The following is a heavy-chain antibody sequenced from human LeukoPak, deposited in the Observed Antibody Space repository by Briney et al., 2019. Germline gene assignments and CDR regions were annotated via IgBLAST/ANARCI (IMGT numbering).Heavy chain of an antibody. Sequence: SETLSLTCTVSGGSISSSSYYWGWIRQPPGKGLEWIGTIYYSGTTYYNPSLESRVTISVDTSKNQFSLNLSSVTAADTAVYYCARDPGVGGVLDSWGQGTLVTVSS. CDR1: GGSISSSSYY. J-gene: IGHJ4*02. D-gene: IGHD3-16*01. CDR2: IYYSGTT. CDR3: ARDPGVGGVLDS. V-gene: IGHV4-39*07.